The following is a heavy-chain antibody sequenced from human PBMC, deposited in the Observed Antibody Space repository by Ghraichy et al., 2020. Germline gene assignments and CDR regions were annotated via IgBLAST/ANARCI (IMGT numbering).Heavy chain of an antibody. CDR2: ISGSGGST. CDR1: EFTFSSHA. D-gene: IGHD3-22*01. Sequence: GGSLRLSCAASEFTFSSHAMSWVRQAPGKGLEWVSAISGSGGSTYYADSVKGRFTISRDNSKNTLYLQMNSRRAEDTAVYYCAKRYYSDSSGYLGSLDYWGQGTLVTVSS. J-gene: IGHJ4*02. V-gene: IGHV3-23*01. CDR3: AKRYYSDSSGYLGSLDY.